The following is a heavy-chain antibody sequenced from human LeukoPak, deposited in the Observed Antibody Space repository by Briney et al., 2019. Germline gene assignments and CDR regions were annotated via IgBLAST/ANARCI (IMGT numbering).Heavy chain of an antibody. D-gene: IGHD2-2*01. CDR2: INPNSGGT. Sequence: ASVKVSCKASGYTFTGYYMHWVRQAPGQGLEWMGRINPNSGGTNYAQKFQGRVTMTRDTSISTAYMELSRLRSDDTAVYYCARDGWGYCSSTSCSGDYWGQGTLVTVSS. V-gene: IGHV1-2*06. CDR1: GYTFTGYY. CDR3: ARDGWGYCSSTSCSGDY. J-gene: IGHJ4*02.